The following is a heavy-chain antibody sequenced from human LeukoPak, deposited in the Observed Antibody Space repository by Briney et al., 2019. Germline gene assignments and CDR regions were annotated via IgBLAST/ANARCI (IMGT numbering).Heavy chain of an antibody. D-gene: IGHD2-21*01. V-gene: IGHV3-23*01. CDR1: GFIFSNYA. J-gene: IGHJ4*02. Sequence: GGSLRLSCAAPGFIFSNYAMSWVRQAPGKGLEWVSGITGGRTTYYADSVKGRSTISRDNSKNTLYPQMNSLRAEDTAVYYCARSLVHHVVVNLVDYWGQGTLVTVSS. CDR3: ARSLVHHVVVNLVDY. CDR2: ITGGRTT.